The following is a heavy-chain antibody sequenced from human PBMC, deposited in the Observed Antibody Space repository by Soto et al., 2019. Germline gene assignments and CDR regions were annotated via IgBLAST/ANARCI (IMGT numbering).Heavy chain of an antibody. CDR1: GFTFSSYS. CDR3: ARDQGIVVGYYYYGMDV. CDR2: ISSSSSYI. J-gene: IGHJ6*02. V-gene: IGHV3-21*01. D-gene: IGHD2-15*01. Sequence: PGGSLRLSCSASGFTFSSYSMNWVRQAPGKGLEWVSSISSSSSYIYYADSVKGRFTISRDKARNSLYLQMNSLRAEDTAVYYCARDQGIVVGYYYYGMDVWGQGTTVTVSS.